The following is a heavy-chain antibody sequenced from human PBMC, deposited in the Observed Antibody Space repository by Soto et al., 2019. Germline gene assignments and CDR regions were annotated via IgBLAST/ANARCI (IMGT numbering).Heavy chain of an antibody. Sequence: GGSLRLSCAAPGFTFSDYYMSWIRQAPGKGLEWVSYISSSRSYTNYADSVKGRFTISRDNAKNSLYLQMNSLTAEDTAVYYCARVAPPQDYWGQGTLVTVSS. V-gene: IGHV3-11*05. CDR2: ISSSRSYT. J-gene: IGHJ4*02. CDR3: ARVAPPQDY. CDR1: GFTFSDYY.